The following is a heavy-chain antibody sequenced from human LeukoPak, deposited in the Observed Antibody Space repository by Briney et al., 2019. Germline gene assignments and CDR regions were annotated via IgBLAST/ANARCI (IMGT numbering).Heavy chain of an antibody. Sequence: ASVKVSCKASGGTFSSYAISWVRQAPGQGLEWMGGIIPIFGTANYAQKFQGRVTITADESTSTAYMELSSLRSEDTAVYYCARRDTGDDSYYDFWSGYYQDNFDYWGQGTLVTVSS. CDR1: GGTFSSYA. D-gene: IGHD3-3*01. CDR3: ARRDTGDDSYYDFWSGYYQDNFDY. CDR2: IIPIFGTA. J-gene: IGHJ4*02. V-gene: IGHV1-69*13.